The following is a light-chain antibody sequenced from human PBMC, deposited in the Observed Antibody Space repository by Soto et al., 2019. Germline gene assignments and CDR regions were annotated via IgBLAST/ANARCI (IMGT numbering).Light chain of an antibody. V-gene: IGLV2-14*03. J-gene: IGLJ2*01. CDR2: DVS. Sequence: QSALTQPASVSGSPGQAITISCAGTTSDIGRFNSVSWYQHHPGKAPKLMIYDVSNRPSGLSNRFSGSKSGNTASLIISGLQAEDEADYYCASYTTSSTVVFGGGTQLNVL. CDR3: ASYTTSSTVV. CDR1: TSDIGRFNS.